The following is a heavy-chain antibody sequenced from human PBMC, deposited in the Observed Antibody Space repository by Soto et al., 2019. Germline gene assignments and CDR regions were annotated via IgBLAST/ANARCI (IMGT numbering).Heavy chain of an antibody. CDR2: IYYSGST. Sequence: SETLSLTCTVSGGSISSYYWSWIRQPPGKGLEWIGYIYYSGSTNYNPSPKSRVTISVDTSKNQFSLKLSSVTAADTAVYYCARVYNWNYDYWGQGTLVTVSS. CDR3: ARVYNWNYDY. D-gene: IGHD1-7*01. CDR1: GGSISSYY. V-gene: IGHV4-59*01. J-gene: IGHJ4*02.